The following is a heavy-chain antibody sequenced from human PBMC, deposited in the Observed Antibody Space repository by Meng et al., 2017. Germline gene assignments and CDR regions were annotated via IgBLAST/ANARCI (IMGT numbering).Heavy chain of an antibody. CDR2: ISAYNGNT. D-gene: IGHD3-10*01. CDR1: GYTFTSYG. J-gene: IGHJ5*02. CDR3: ARDRLRGEFDP. Sequence: QVPGVESGVEVKRRGASVSVSCKVSGYTFTSYGISGVRQAPGQGLEWMGWISAYNGNTNYAQKLQGRVTMTTDTSTSTAYMELRSLRSDDTAVYYCARDRLRGEFDPWGQGTLVTVSS. V-gene: IGHV1-18*01.